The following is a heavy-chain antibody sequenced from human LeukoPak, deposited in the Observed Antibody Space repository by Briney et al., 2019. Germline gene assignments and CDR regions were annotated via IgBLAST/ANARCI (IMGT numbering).Heavy chain of an antibody. CDR1: GGSISDYS. V-gene: IGHV4-4*08. CDR2: IYTSGST. CDR3: ARGYVVIASHDAFDI. Sequence: SETLSLTCTVSGGSISDYSWSWIRQPPGKGLEWIGRIYTSGSTNYNPSLKSRVTISVDTSKNQFSLKLSSVTAADTAVYYCARGYVVIASHDAFDIWGQGTMVTVSS. J-gene: IGHJ3*02. D-gene: IGHD2-21*01.